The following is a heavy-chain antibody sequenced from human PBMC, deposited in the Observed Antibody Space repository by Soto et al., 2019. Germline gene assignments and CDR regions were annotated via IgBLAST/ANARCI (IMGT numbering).Heavy chain of an antibody. V-gene: IGHV4-30-2*05. Sequence: SETLSLTCAVSGGSISSGGYSWSWIRQPPGKGLEWIGYIYHSGSTYYNPSLKSRVTISVDTYKNQFSLKLSSVTAADTAVYYCARVVGITMVRGNYYFDYWGQGTLVTVSS. J-gene: IGHJ4*02. CDR3: ARVVGITMVRGNYYFDY. CDR1: GGSISSGGYS. D-gene: IGHD3-10*01. CDR2: IYHSGST.